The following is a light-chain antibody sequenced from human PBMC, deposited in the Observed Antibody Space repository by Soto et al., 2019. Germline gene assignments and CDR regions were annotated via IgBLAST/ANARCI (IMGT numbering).Light chain of an antibody. V-gene: IGKV3-11*01. CDR3: QQRSNWFLT. CDR1: QSVSSY. CDR2: DAS. J-gene: IGKJ4*01. Sequence: EIVLTQSPATLSLSPGERATLSCRASQSVSSYLAWYQQKLGQAPRLLIYDASNRATSIPARFSGSGSGTDFTLTISSLEPEDFAVYYCQQRSNWFLTFGGGTKVEIK.